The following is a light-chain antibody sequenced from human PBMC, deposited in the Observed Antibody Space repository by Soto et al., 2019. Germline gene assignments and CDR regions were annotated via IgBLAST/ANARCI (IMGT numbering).Light chain of an antibody. V-gene: IGLV2-8*01. CDR2: EVS. CDR3: SSYAGSNNRYV. Sequence: QSALTQPPSASGSPGQSVTISCTGTSGDVGGYNFVSWYQQHPGKAPKLMIYEVSKRPSGVPDRFSGSKSDNTASLTVSGLQAEDEADYYCSSYAGSNNRYVFGTGTKLTVL. J-gene: IGLJ1*01. CDR1: SGDVGGYNF.